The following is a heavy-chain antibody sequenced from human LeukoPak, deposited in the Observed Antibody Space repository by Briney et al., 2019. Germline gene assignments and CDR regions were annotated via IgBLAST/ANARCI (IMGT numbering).Heavy chain of an antibody. CDR2: ISSSSSYI. V-gene: IGHV3-21*05. CDR3: ARVLGYCSGGSCYAAPDY. J-gene: IGHJ4*02. D-gene: IGHD2-15*01. CDR1: GFTFSSYS. Sequence: GGSLRLSCAASGFTFSSYSMNWVRQAPGKGLEWVSYISSSSSYIYYADSVKGRFTISRDNAKNSLYLQMNSLRAEDTAVYYCARVLGYCSGGSCYAAPDYWGQGTLVTVSS.